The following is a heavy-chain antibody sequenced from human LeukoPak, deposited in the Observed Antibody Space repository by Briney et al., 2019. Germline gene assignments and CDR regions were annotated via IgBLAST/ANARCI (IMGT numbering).Heavy chain of an antibody. Sequence: SETLSLTSTVSGGSISNFYWRWIRQPPGKGLERIGYVHYSGSTNYNPSLKSRVTISVDTSKNQFSLQLSSVTAADTAVYYCARGWYGPYFEQCGQGTLVTVSS. CDR2: VHYSGST. CDR1: GGSISNFY. J-gene: IGHJ4*02. CDR3: ARGWYGPYFEQ. D-gene: IGHD6-13*01. V-gene: IGHV4-59*01.